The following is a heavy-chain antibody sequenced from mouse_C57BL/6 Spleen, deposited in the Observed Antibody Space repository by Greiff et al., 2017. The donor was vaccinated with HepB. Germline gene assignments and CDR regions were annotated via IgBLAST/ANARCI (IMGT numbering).Heavy chain of an antibody. CDR2: ISYDGSN. Sequence: EVQLQESGPGLVKPSQSLSLTCSVTGYSITSGYYWNWIRQFPGNKLEWMGYISYDGSNNYNPSLKNRISITRDTSKNQFFLKLNSVTTEDTATYYCASGGYDYEYYYAMDYWGQGTSVTVSS. J-gene: IGHJ4*01. V-gene: IGHV3-6*01. D-gene: IGHD2-4*01. CDR1: GYSITSGYY. CDR3: ASGGYDYEYYYAMDY.